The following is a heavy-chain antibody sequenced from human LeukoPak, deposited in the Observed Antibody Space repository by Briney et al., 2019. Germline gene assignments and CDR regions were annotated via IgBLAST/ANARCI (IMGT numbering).Heavy chain of an antibody. CDR3: ARAKYHYYYYYMDV. D-gene: IGHD2-2*01. Sequence: SSVPQAPAKVLEWVANIKQDGSEKCYVGSVKGQFTISRDNAKNSLYLQINSRRAEDTAVYYCARAKYHYYYYYMDVWGKGTTVTVSS. V-gene: IGHV3-7*01. CDR2: IKQDGSEK. J-gene: IGHJ6*03.